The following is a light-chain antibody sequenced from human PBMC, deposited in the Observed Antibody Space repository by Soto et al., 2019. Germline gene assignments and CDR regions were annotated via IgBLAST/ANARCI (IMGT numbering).Light chain of an antibody. V-gene: IGKV3-20*01. Sequence: VLTQSPGTLSLSPGERATLSCRSSQTVRNNYLAWYQKNPGQAPQLLIYAASSRAPGITDRFSGGGSGTDFPLTISRLEPEDFAVYYCQQFSSYPLTFGGGTKVDIK. CDR1: QTVRNNY. CDR3: QQFSSYPLT. CDR2: AAS. J-gene: IGKJ4*01.